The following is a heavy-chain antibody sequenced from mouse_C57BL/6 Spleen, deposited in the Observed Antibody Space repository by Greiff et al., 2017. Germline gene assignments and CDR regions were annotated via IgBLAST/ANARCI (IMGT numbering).Heavy chain of an antibody. CDR3: EREGERDYGSSYYYAMDY. Sequence: QVQLQQPGAELVKPGASVKMSCKASGYTFTSYWITWVKQRPGQGLEWIGDIYPGSGSTNYNEKFKSKATLTVDTSSSTAYMQLSSLTSEDSAVYYCEREGERDYGSSYYYAMDYWGQGTSVTVSS. D-gene: IGHD1-1*01. J-gene: IGHJ4*01. CDR1: GYTFTSYW. V-gene: IGHV1-55*01. CDR2: IYPGSGST.